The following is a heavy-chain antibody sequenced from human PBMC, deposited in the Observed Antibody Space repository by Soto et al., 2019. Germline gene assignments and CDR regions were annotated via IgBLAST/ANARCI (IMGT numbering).Heavy chain of an antibody. V-gene: IGHV3-30*18. CDR1: GFTFSSYG. Sequence: QVQLVESGGGVVQPGRSLRLSCAASGFTFSSYGMHWVRQAPGKGLERVAVISYDGSNKYYADSVKGRFTISRDNSKNTLDLQMNSLRAEDTGVYYCANARSGWYHDYWGQGTLVTVSS. CDR3: ANARSGWYHDY. J-gene: IGHJ4*02. CDR2: ISYDGSNK. D-gene: IGHD6-19*01.